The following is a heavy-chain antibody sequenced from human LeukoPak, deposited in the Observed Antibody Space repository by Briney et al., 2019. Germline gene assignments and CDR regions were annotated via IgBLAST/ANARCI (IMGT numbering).Heavy chain of an antibody. CDR3: ARDYGYYDSSGAFIDY. CDR1: GFTFSSYS. D-gene: IGHD3-22*01. Sequence: GGSLRLSCAASGFTFSSYSMNWVRQAPGKGLEWVSSISSSSSYIYYAGSVKGRFTISRDNAKNSLYLQMNSLRAEDTAVYYCARDYGYYDSSGAFIDYWGQGTLVTVSS. CDR2: ISSSSSYI. V-gene: IGHV3-21*01. J-gene: IGHJ4*02.